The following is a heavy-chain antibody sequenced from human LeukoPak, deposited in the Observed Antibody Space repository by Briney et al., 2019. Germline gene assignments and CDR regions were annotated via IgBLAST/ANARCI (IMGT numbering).Heavy chain of an antibody. Sequence: SETLSPTGTVSGGSISTYCWTWIRQPPGKGLEWIGNIYYSGSTNYNPSLKSRVTISIDTSKNQFSLKVSSVTAADTAVYYCARAHSSGWPHMFDPWGQGTLVTVPS. CDR3: ARAHSSGWPHMFDP. J-gene: IGHJ5*02. CDR1: GGSISTYC. CDR2: IYYSGST. V-gene: IGHV4-59*01. D-gene: IGHD6-19*01.